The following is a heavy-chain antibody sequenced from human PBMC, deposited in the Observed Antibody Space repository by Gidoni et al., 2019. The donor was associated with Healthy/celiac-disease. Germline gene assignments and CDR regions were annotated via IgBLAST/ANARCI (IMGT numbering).Heavy chain of an antibody. CDR2: IYYSGST. V-gene: IGHV4-39*01. CDR3: ARRGRGYYDILTGDR. J-gene: IGHJ4*02. Sequence: GWIRQPPGKGLEWIGSIYYSGSTYSNPSLKSRVTISVDTSKNQFSLKLSSVTAADTAVYYCARRGRGYYDILTGDRWGQGTLVTVSS. D-gene: IGHD3-9*01.